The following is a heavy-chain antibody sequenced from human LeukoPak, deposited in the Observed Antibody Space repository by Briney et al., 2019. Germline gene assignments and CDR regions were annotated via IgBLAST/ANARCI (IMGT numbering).Heavy chain of an antibody. J-gene: IGHJ4*02. CDR3: TTPERYYYDTSDFYGSPY. V-gene: IGHV3-15*01. D-gene: IGHD3-22*01. Sequence: GGSLRLSCTASGFSFSNAWVSWVRQAPGKGLEWVGRITSKADGGTRDYAAPVKGGFTISRDDSKNTLYLQMNSLKTEDTAVYYCTTPERYYYDTSDFYGSPYWGQGTLVTVSS. CDR1: GFSFSNAW. CDR2: ITSKADGGTR.